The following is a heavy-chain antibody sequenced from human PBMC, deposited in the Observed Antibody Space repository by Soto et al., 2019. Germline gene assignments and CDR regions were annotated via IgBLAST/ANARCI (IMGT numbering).Heavy chain of an antibody. J-gene: IGHJ4*02. CDR1: GFTFSAYW. CDR2: IKQAGSEK. D-gene: IGHD6-25*01. V-gene: IGHV3-7*01. Sequence: ESGGGLVQTGGSLRLSCAASGFTFSAYWMSWVRQAPGKGLEWVANIKQAGSEKYYVDSVNGRFIISRDDAKNSLFLQVNSLRVEDTAVYYCAIEKRANGYFDYWGQGTLVTVSS. CDR3: AIEKRANGYFDY.